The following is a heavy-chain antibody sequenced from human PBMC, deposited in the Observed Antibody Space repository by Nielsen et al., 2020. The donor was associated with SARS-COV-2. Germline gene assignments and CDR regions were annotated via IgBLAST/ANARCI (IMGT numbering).Heavy chain of an antibody. D-gene: IGHD5-18*01. Sequence: GGSLRLSCTASGFSFMTYNMHWVRQAPGKGLEWVSYISSSSSSIYYADSVKGRFTISRDNAKNSLYLQMNSLRAEDTAVYYCASKQLWLPWGQGTLVTVSS. CDR3: ASKQLWLP. J-gene: IGHJ4*02. CDR2: ISSSSSSI. CDR1: GFSFMTYN. V-gene: IGHV3-48*01.